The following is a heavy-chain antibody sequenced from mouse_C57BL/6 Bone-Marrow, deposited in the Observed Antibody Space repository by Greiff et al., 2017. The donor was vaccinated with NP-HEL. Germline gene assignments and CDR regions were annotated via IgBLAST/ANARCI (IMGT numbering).Heavy chain of an antibody. CDR3: ASHDGYYPAWFAY. CDR1: GYTFTNYW. CDR2: IYPGGGYT. Sequence: LQESGAELVRPGTSVKMSCKASGYTFTNYWIGWAKQRPGHGLEWIGDIYPGGGYTNYNEKFKGKATLTADKSSSTAYMQFSSLTSEDSAIYYCASHDGYYPAWFAYWGQGTLVTVSA. V-gene: IGHV1-63*01. J-gene: IGHJ3*01. D-gene: IGHD2-3*01.